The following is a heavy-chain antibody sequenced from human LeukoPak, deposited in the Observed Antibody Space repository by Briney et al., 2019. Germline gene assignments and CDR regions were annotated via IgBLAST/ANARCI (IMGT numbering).Heavy chain of an antibody. D-gene: IGHD2-2*03. V-gene: IGHV1-18*01. J-gene: IGHJ6*03. CDR2: ISAYNGNT. CDR1: GYTFTSYG. Sequence: PQASVTVSCKASGYTFTSYGISWVRQAPGQGLEWMGWISAYNGNTNYAQKLQGRVTMTTDTSTSTAYMELRSLRSDDTAVYYCASGHCSSTSCYLYYYMDVWGKGTTATVSS. CDR3: ASGHCSSTSCYLYYYMDV.